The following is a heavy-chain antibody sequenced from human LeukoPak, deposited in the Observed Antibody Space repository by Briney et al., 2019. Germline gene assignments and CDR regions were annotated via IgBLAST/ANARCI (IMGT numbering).Heavy chain of an antibody. CDR3: ARDMYCGSGTPMQYGMDV. Sequence: GGSLRLSCAVSGFTFSDYYMSWIRQAPGKGLEWISFISGSGSTTYYADSVKGRFTLSRDNAKKSLYLQMSSLRAEDSAVYYCARDMYCGSGTPMQYGMDVWGQGTTVTVSS. CDR1: GFTFSDYY. J-gene: IGHJ6*02. V-gene: IGHV3-11*01. D-gene: IGHD3-10*01. CDR2: ISGSGSTT.